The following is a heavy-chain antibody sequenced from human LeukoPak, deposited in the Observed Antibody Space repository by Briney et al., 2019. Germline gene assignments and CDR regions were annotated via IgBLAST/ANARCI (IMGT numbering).Heavy chain of an antibody. CDR2: ISGMGGST. CDR3: EKCGPFGELLLFY. V-gene: IGHV3-23*01. CDR1: GFTFSSNS. J-gene: IGHJ4*02. D-gene: IGHD3-10*01. Sequence: PGQSLRLSCAPSGFTFSSNSMSRVRQAPGKGLEWVSAISGMGGSTYYADSVKGPSTISRHTSKNKLYLQMNSLRAEDTAVYYCEKCGPFGELLLFYWGQGTLVTVSS.